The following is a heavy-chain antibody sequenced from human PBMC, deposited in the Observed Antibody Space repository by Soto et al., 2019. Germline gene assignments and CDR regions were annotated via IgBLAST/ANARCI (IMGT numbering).Heavy chain of an antibody. J-gene: IGHJ4*02. CDR1: GFTFSSYG. CDR3: ARDYDFWSGYSLGLVY. Sequence: QVQLVESGGGVVQPGRSLRLSCAASGFTFSSYGMHWVRQAPGKGLEWVAVIWYDGSNKYYADSVKGRFTISRDNSKNTLYLQMNSLRAEDTAVYYCARDYDFWSGYSLGLVYWGQGTLVTVSS. V-gene: IGHV3-33*01. CDR2: IWYDGSNK. D-gene: IGHD3-3*01.